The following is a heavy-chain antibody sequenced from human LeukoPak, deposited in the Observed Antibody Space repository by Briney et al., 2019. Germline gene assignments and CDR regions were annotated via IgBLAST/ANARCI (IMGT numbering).Heavy chain of an antibody. Sequence: GGSLRLSCAASGFTFSSYSMNWVRQAPGKGLEWVANIKQDGTEKYSVDSVKGRFTISRDNAKNSLYLQMNSVRAEDTAVYYCVRDFRFLDDYWGQGTLVSVSS. CDR1: GFTFSSYS. CDR2: IKQDGTEK. CDR3: VRDFRFLDDY. J-gene: IGHJ4*02. V-gene: IGHV3-7*01. D-gene: IGHD3-3*01.